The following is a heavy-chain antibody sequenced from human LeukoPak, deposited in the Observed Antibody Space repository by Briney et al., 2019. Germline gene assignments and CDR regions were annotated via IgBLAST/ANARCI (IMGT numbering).Heavy chain of an antibody. D-gene: IGHD6-6*01. CDR2: INLISGGT. Sequence: ASVKVSCKASGYTFTGYYMHWVRQAPGQGLEWMGWINLISGGTNYAQKFQGRVTMTRDTSISTAYMELSRLRSDDTAVYYCARGSAVRIAARPSGYLGQGTLVTVCS. CDR3: ARGSAVRIAARPSGY. J-gene: IGHJ4*02. CDR1: GYTFTGYY. V-gene: IGHV1-2*02.